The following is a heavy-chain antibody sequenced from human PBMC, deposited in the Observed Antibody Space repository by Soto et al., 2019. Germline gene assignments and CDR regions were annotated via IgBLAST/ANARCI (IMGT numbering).Heavy chain of an antibody. CDR3: ARGFLIAAAVTNSYYGMYX. CDR2: MNPNSGKT. J-gene: IGHJ6*02. CDR1: GYTFTSYD. V-gene: IGHV1-8*01. Sequence: SMKVSCNASGYTFTSYDINWVRQATGQGLEWRGWMNPNSGKTGYAEKFQGRVTMTRKTSISTAYMELSSLRSEDTAVYYCARGFLIAAAVTNSYYGMYXWGQATRLT. D-gene: IGHD6-13*01.